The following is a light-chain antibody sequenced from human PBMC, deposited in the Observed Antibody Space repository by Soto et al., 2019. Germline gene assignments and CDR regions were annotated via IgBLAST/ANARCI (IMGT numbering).Light chain of an antibody. CDR2: EVS. CDR3: NSYAGSNNWV. CDR1: SSDVGGYNY. V-gene: IGLV2-8*01. J-gene: IGLJ3*02. Sequence: QSALTQPPSASGSAGLSVTISCTGASSDVGGYNYVSWYQQHPGKAPKLMIYEVSRRPSGVPDRFSGSKSGNTASLTVSGLQAEDETDYYCNSYAGSNNWVFGGGTKLTVL.